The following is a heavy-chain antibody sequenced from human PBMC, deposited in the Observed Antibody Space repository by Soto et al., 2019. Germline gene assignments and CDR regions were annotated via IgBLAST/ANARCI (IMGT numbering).Heavy chain of an antibody. V-gene: IGHV3-21*01. CDR2: ISSSSSYI. CDR1: GFTFRSYS. J-gene: IGHJ6*02. D-gene: IGHD2-15*01. CDR3: ARDGCSGGSCYSGYYYYGMDV. Sequence: GGSLRLSCAASGFTFRSYSINWVRQAPGKGLEWVSSISSSSSYIYYADSVKGRFTISRDDAKNSLYLQMNSLRAEDTAVYYCARDGCSGGSCYSGYYYYGMDVWGQGTTVTVSS.